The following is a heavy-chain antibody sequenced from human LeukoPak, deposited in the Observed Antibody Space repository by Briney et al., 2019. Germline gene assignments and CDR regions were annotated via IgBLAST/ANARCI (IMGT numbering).Heavy chain of an antibody. CDR1: GFTFSTYS. J-gene: IGHJ4*02. CDR3: ARVREYSSSSGGYYFDY. CDR2: ISSSSTTR. V-gene: IGHV3-48*01. D-gene: IGHD6-6*01. Sequence: GGSLRLSCAASGFTFSTYSMNWVRQAPGKGLEWVSYISSSSTTRYYADSVKGRFTISRDNAKNSLYLQMNSLRAEDTALYYCARVREYSSSSGGYYFDYWGQGTLVTVSS.